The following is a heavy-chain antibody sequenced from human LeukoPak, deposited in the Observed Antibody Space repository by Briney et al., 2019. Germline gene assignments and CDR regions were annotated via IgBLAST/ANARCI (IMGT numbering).Heavy chain of an antibody. CDR2: ISGSGGST. CDR3: AKRGVVRYFDSPLDY. V-gene: IGHV3-23*01. CDR1: GFTFSSYA. J-gene: IGHJ4*02. Sequence: GGSLRLSCAASGFTFSSYAMSWVRQAPGKGLEWVSPISGSGGSTYYADSVKGRFTISRDNSKNTLYLQMNSLRAEDTAVYYCAKRGVVRYFDSPLDYWGQGTLVTVSS. D-gene: IGHD3-9*01.